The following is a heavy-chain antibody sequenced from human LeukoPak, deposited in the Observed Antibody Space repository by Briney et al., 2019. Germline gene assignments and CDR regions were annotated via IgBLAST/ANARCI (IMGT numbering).Heavy chain of an antibody. CDR3: AREAPDSSSGEPGGAFDI. CDR1: GFTFSSYS. Sequence: GGSLRLSCAASGFTFSSYSMDWVRQAPGKGLEWVSSISSSSSYIYYADSVKGRFTISRDNAKNSLYLQMNSLRAEDTAVYYCAREAPDSSSGEPGGAFDIWGQGTMVTVSS. J-gene: IGHJ3*02. CDR2: ISSSSSYI. D-gene: IGHD6-13*01. V-gene: IGHV3-21*01.